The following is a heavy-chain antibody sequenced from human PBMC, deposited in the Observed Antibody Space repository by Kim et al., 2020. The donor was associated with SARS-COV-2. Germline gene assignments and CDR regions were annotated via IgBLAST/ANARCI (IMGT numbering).Heavy chain of an antibody. Sequence: SQKFQGRVTITRDTSASTAYMELSSLRSEDTAVYYCARVRHYSGSYSLGYWGQGTLVTVSS. CDR3: ARVRHYSGSYSLGY. J-gene: IGHJ4*02. V-gene: IGHV1-3*01. D-gene: IGHD1-26*01.